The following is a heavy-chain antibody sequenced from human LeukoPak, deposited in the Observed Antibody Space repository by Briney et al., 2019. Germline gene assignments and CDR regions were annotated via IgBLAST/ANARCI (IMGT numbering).Heavy chain of an antibody. CDR3: TSRMATIDY. CDR2: IRSKANSYAT. J-gene: IGHJ4*02. D-gene: IGHD5-24*01. Sequence: GGSLRLSCAASGFTFSGSAMHWVRQASGKGLEWVGRIRSKANSYATAYAASVKGRFTISRDDSKNTAYLQMNSLKTEDTAVYYCTSRMATIDYWGQGTLVTVSS. CDR1: GFTFSGSA. V-gene: IGHV3-73*01.